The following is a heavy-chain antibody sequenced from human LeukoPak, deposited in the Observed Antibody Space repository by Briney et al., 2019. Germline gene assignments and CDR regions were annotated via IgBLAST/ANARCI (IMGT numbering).Heavy chain of an antibody. CDR3: AKLIGYGGNSKKSY. CDR2: ISYDGSNK. J-gene: IGHJ4*02. Sequence: GGSLRLSCAASGFTFSSYAMHWVRQAPGKGLEWVAVISYDGSNKYYADSVKGRFTISRDNSKNTLYLQMNSLRAEDTAVYYCAKLIGYGGNSKKSYWGQGTLVTVSS. CDR1: GFTFSSYA. D-gene: IGHD4-23*01. V-gene: IGHV3-30-3*02.